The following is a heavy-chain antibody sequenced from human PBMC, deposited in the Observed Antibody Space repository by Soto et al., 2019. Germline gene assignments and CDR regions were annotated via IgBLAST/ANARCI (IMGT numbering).Heavy chain of an antibody. J-gene: IGHJ3*02. V-gene: IGHV1-18*01. D-gene: IGHD6-13*01. Sequence: ASVKLSXKASGYTFTSYGISWVRQAPGQGLEWMGWISAYNGNTNYAQKLQGRVTMTTDTSTSTAYMELRSLRSDDTAVYYCAIEVRGSSGDNDVFDICGQGTMVTVSS. CDR1: GYTFTSYG. CDR3: AIEVRGSSGDNDVFDI. CDR2: ISAYNGNT.